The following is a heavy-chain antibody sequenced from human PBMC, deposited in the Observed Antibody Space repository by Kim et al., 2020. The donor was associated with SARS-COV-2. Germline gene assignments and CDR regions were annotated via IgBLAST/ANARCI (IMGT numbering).Heavy chain of an antibody. Sequence: GGSLRLSCAASGFTFSSYGMHWVCQAPGKGLEWVAVIWYDGSNKYYADSVKGRFTISRDNSKNTLYLQMNSLRAEDTAVYYCAGDPDIVVATLDYWGQGTLVTVSS. CDR3: AGDPDIVVATLDY. CDR1: GFTFSSYG. J-gene: IGHJ4*02. D-gene: IGHD2-2*01. CDR2: IWYDGSNK. V-gene: IGHV3-33*01.